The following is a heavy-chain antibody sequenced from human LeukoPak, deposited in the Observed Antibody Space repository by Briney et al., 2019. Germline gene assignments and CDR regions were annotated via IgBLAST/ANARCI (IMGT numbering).Heavy chain of an antibody. CDR2: INPSGGST. J-gene: IGHJ4*02. CDR3: AIRDPGYSSSLANFDY. V-gene: IGHV1-46*03. D-gene: IGHD6-13*01. CDR1: GYTFTSYY. Sequence: GASVKVSCKAPGYTFTSYYMHWVRQAPGQGLELMGIINPSGGSTSYAQKFQGRVTMTRDTSTSTVYMELSSLRSEDTAVYYCAIRDPGYSSSLANFDYWGQGTLVTVSS.